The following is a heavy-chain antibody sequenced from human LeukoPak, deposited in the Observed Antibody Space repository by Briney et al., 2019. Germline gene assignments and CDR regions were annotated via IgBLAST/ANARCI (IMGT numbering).Heavy chain of an antibody. CDR3: VRNVLVVDASRYYYYDMDV. Sequence: SGPTLVKPTQTLTLTCTFSGFSLTTSRMCVSWIRQPPGKALEWLPRIAWDNDKYYSTFLKSRLTISRDTSKNQVVLTMTNMDPVDTATYFCVRNVLVVDASRYYYYDMDVWGQGTTVTVSS. V-gene: IGHV2-70*11. D-gene: IGHD2-15*01. CDR1: GFSLTTSRMC. J-gene: IGHJ6*02. CDR2: IAWDNDK.